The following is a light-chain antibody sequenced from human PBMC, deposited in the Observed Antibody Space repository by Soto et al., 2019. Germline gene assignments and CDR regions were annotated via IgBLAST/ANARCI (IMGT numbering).Light chain of an antibody. CDR2: EAS. V-gene: IGLV2-23*01. J-gene: IGLJ2*01. CDR3: CSYTGSLTLV. CDR1: SSDVGSYSL. Sequence: QSVLTQPASVSGSPGQSITISCTGTSSDVGSYSLVSWYQQHPGKAPQLIIYEASKRPSGVSNRFSASKSGNTASLTISGLLPEDEADYYCCSYTGSLTLVFGGGTKLTVL.